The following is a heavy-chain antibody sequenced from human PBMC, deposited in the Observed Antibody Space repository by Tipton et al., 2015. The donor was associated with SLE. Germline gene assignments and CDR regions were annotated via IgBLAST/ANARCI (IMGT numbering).Heavy chain of an antibody. V-gene: IGHV4-34*01. CDR1: GGSFSGYY. D-gene: IGHD2-15*01. CDR2: INHSGST. CDR3: ARAGPRSGGSNWFDP. Sequence: TLSLTCAVYGGSFSGYYWSWIRQPPGKGLEWIGEINHSGSTNYNPSLKSRVTISVDTSKNQFSLKLSSVTAADTAVYYCARAGPRSGGSNWFDPWGQGTLVTVSS. J-gene: IGHJ5*02.